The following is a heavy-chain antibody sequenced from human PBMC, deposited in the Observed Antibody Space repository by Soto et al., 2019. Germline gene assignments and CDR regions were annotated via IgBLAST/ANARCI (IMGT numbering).Heavy chain of an antibody. CDR3: ARSLCGVVRGVIIATTGMDV. CDR2: IDWDDDK. D-gene: IGHD3-10*01. Sequence: VSGPTLVNPTQTLTLAFTFSGFSLNTSGMCVSLIRQPPGRALEWLALIDWDDDKYYSTSLKTRLTISKDTSKNQVVLTMTNMDPVDTATYYCARSLCGVVRGVIIATTGMDVWGQGTTVTVSS. J-gene: IGHJ6*02. V-gene: IGHV2-70*01. CDR1: GFSLNTSGMC.